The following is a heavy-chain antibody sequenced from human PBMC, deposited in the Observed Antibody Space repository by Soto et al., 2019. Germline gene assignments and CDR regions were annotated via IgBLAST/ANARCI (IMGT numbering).Heavy chain of an antibody. J-gene: IGHJ5*02. Sequence: EVQLVESGGGLVQPGGSLRLSCAASGFTFSSYWMSWVRQAPGKGLEWVANIKQDGSEKYYVDSVKGRFTISRDNAKNSLYLQMNSLRAEDTAVYYCARERGAYESWFDPWGQGTLVTVSS. CDR2: IKQDGSEK. V-gene: IGHV3-7*01. CDR3: ARERGAYESWFDP. CDR1: GFTFSSYW. D-gene: IGHD5-12*01.